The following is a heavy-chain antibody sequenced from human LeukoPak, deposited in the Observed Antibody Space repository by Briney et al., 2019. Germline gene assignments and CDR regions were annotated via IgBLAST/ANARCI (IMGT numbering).Heavy chain of an antibody. CDR3: AKVHDYGGNWGDP. CDR1: GSTFSSYG. V-gene: IGHV3-30*18. J-gene: IGHJ5*02. CDR2: ISYDGSNK. D-gene: IGHD4-23*01. Sequence: GGSLRLSCAASGSTFSSYGMHWVRQAPGKGLEWVAVISYDGSNKYYADSVKGRFTISRDNSKNTLYLQMNSLRAEDTAVYYCAKVHDYGGNWGDPWGQGTLVTVSS.